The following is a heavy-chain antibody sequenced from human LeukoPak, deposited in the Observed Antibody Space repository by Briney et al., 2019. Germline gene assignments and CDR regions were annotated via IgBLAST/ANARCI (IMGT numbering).Heavy chain of an antibody. V-gene: IGHV4-4*07. D-gene: IGHD3-22*01. J-gene: IGHJ5*02. CDR2: IYTSGST. CDR1: GGSISSYY. CDR3: ARDLGDSRGGFDP. Sequence: SETLSLTCTVSGGSISSYYWSWIRQPAGKGLEWIGRIYTSGSTNYNPSLKSQVTMSVDTSKNQFSLNLSSVTAADTDVYYCARDLGDSRGGFDPWGQGTLVTVAS.